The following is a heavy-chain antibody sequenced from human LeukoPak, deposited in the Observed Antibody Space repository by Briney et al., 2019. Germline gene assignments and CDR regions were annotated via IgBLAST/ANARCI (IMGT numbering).Heavy chain of an antibody. J-gene: IGHJ4*02. Sequence: GGSLRLSCAASGFTFSSYWMSWVRQAPGKGLEWVANIKQDGSERYYVDSVKGRFTISRDNAKNSLYLQMNSLRAEDTAVYYCARAYSSSWPDYWGQGTLVTVSS. CDR1: GFTFSSYW. D-gene: IGHD6-13*01. CDR2: IKQDGSER. CDR3: ARAYSSSWPDY. V-gene: IGHV3-7*01.